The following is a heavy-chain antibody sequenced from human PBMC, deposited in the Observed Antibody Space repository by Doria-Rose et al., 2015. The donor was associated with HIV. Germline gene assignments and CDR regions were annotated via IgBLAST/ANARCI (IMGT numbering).Heavy chain of an antibody. V-gene: IGHV2-26*01. J-gene: IGHJ4*02. Sequence: QITLKESGPVLVKPTETLTLTCTVSGVSLSSPGMGVSWIRQPPGKALEWLANIFSDDERSYETSLKSRLTISRCTSKSQVVLTMTDMDPVDTATYYCARIKSSSWYHKYYFDFWVQGTLVIVSA. D-gene: IGHD6-13*01. CDR2: IFSDDER. CDR1: GVSLSSPGMG. CDR3: ARIKSSSWYHKYYFDF.